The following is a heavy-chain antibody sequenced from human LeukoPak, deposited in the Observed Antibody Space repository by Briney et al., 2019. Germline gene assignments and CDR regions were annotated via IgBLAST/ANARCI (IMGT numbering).Heavy chain of an antibody. CDR3: ASHSYFWSGYDAFDI. CDR1: GGSISSSSYY. D-gene: IGHD3-3*01. CDR2: IYYSGST. J-gene: IGHJ3*02. Sequence: SETLSLTCTVSGGSISSSSYYRGWIRQPPGKGLEWIGRIYYSGSTYYNPSLKSRVTISVDTSKNQFSLKLSSVAAADTAVYSCASHSYFWSGYDAFDIWGQGTMVTVSS. V-gene: IGHV4-39*01.